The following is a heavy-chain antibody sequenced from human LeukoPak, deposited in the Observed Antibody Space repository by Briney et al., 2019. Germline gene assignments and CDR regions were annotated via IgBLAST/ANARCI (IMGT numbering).Heavy chain of an antibody. D-gene: IGHD3-3*01. V-gene: IGHV1-2*02. CDR1: GYTFTGYY. CDR2: INPNSGGA. J-gene: IGHJ4*02. Sequence: ASVKVSCKASGYTFTGYYIQWVRQAPGQGLEWMGWINPNSGGANYAQKFQGSITMTRDTSISTAYMELSRLSSDDTAVYYCARGTTIFGVAPPDYWGQGTLVTVSS. CDR3: ARGTTIFGVAPPDY.